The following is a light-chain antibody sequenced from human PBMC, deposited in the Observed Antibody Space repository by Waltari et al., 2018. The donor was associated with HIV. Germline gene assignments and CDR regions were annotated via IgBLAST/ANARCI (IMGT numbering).Light chain of an antibody. J-gene: IGLJ2*01. CDR1: TSAVGPYHY. CDR2: EGF. Sequence: QSALTQPPPASGSPGPSVTLSCTGTTSAVGPYHYVSWSQQHPGKAPNLMIYEGFKRPSGVPERFSGSKSGNTASLTVSGLQAEDEADYYCTSYAGRNICVFGGGTKLTVL. V-gene: IGLV2-8*01. CDR3: TSYAGRNICV.